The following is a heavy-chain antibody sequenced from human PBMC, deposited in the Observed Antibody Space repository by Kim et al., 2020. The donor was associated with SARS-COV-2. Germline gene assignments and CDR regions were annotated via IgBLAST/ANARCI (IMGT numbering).Heavy chain of an antibody. CDR1: GFTFSDYA. CDR2: ISGSDGAT. CDR3: AKDFGSSALDP. Sequence: GGSLRLSCEAPGFTSGFTFSDYAMNWVRQAPGKGLEWVSLISGSDGATYYADSVKGRFTISRDNSKNVLYLQMNSLRVEDTATYYCAKDFGSSALDPWGPGTLVTVSS. V-gene: IGHV3-23*01. D-gene: IGHD6-19*01. J-gene: IGHJ5*02.